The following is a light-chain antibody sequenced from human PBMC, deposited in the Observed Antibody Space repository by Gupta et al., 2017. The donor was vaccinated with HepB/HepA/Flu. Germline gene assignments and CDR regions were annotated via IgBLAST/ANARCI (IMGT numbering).Light chain of an antibody. CDR2: KDS. J-gene: IGLJ2*01. CDR3: QSADSSGTYRV. CDR1: ALPKQY. V-gene: IGLV3-25*03. Sequence: SYELTQPPSVSVSPGQTARITCSGDALPKQYAYWYQQKPGQSPVLVIYKDSERPSGIPERFSGSSSGTTVTLTISGFQAEDEADYYCQSADSSGTYRVFGGGTKLTVL.